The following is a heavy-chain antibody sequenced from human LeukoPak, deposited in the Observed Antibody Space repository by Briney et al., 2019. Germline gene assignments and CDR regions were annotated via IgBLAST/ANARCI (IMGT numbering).Heavy chain of an antibody. CDR3: ARQVGIAAAGNWFDP. Sequence: GESLKISCKGSGYSFTSYWIGWVRQMPGKGLEWMGIIYPGDSDTRYSPSFQGQVTISADKSISTAYLQWSSPKASDTAMYYCARQVGIAAAGNWFDPWGQGTLVTVSS. D-gene: IGHD6-13*01. CDR2: IYPGDSDT. CDR1: GYSFTSYW. V-gene: IGHV5-51*01. J-gene: IGHJ5*02.